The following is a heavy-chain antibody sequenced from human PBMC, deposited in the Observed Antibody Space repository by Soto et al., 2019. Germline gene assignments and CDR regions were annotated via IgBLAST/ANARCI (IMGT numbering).Heavy chain of an antibody. Sequence: GGSLRLSCAASGFTFSSYAMSWVRQAPGKGLEWVSAISGSGGSTYYADSVKGRFTISRDNSKNTLYLQMNSLRAEDTAVYYCAKIPPCSGGSCYNQAPEYFQHWGQGTLVTVSS. CDR2: ISGSGGST. D-gene: IGHD2-15*01. CDR3: AKIPPCSGGSCYNQAPEYFQH. CDR1: GFTFSSYA. V-gene: IGHV3-23*01. J-gene: IGHJ1*01.